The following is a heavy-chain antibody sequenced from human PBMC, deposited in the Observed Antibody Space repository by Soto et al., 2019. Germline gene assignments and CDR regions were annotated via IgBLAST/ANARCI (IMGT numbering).Heavy chain of an antibody. V-gene: IGHV1-46*01. CDR1: GYTFTHYY. CDR3: ARDLAAGDY. Sequence: QVQLVQSGAEVKKPGASVKLSCRTSGYTFTHYYIHWVRQAPGQGLEWLAIINPASGSTNYAQDFPGRVTLTMGTSTTTVYMELSGLRAEDTAIFYCARDLAAGDYWGQGTLVTVSS. D-gene: IGHD6-13*01. CDR2: INPASGST. J-gene: IGHJ4*02.